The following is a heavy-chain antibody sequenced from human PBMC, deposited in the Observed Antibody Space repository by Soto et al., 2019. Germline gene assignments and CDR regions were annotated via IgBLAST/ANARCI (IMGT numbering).Heavy chain of an antibody. Sequence: QVQLVQSGAEVKKPGSSVKVSCKASGGTFSSYAISWVRQAPGQGLEWMGGIIPIFGTANYAQKFQGRVTITADKSTSTAYMELSSLRSEDTAVYYCAREGYRDGYNMYYYYYGMDGWGQGTTVTVSS. CDR3: AREGYRDGYNMYYYYYGMDG. CDR2: IIPIFGTA. J-gene: IGHJ6*02. V-gene: IGHV1-69*06. CDR1: GGTFSSYA. D-gene: IGHD5-12*01.